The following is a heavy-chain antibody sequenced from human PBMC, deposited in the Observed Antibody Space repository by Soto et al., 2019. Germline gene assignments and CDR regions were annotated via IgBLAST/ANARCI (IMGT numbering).Heavy chain of an antibody. CDR3: TRRYNWDDNDFYP. D-gene: IGHD1-20*01. CDR2: PYYSVTP. J-gene: IGHJ5*02. V-gene: IGHV4-39*01. Sequence: SETLSLTCTVSGASISVHSYYCTWIRQPPGKGLEWLGSPYYSVTPYFNPSLKSQATISVDTSENQFSLRLTSVTAADTAIYYCTRRYNWDDNDFYPWGPGALVT. CDR1: GASISVHSYY.